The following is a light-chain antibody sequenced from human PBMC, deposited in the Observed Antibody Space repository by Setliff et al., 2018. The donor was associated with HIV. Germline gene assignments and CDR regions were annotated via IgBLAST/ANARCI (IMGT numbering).Light chain of an antibody. Sequence: QSVLAQPPSTSGTPGQRVTISCSGSSSNIGINSVTWYQHLPGTAPKLPIYSTNQRPSGVPDRFSGSKSGTSASLAISGLHSEDEADYYCAAWDDSLNEPFYVFGTGTKVTVL. J-gene: IGLJ1*01. V-gene: IGLV1-44*01. CDR1: SSNIGINS. CDR3: AAWDDSLNEPFYV. CDR2: STN.